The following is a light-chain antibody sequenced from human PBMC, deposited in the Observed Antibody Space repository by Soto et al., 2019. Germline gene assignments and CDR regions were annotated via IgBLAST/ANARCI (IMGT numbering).Light chain of an antibody. V-gene: IGKV1-9*01. CDR3: QQLHGYPGWS. J-gene: IGKJ2*03. Sequence: DIPLTQSPSFLSASVGDRVTITCRASQVISSSLAWYQQKPGKAPKLLIYAASTLQSGVPSTFSGSGSGTEFTLTISSLQPEDFATYYCQQLHGYPGWSFGQGTKLEI. CDR1: QVISSS. CDR2: AAS.